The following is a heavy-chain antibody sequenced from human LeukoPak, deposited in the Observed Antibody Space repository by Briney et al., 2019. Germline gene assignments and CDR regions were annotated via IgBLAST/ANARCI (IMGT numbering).Heavy chain of an antibody. CDR2: IYSGGGT. Sequence: GGSLRLSCAASGFTVSSNYMSWVRQAPGKGLEWVSVIYSGGGTYYADSVKGRFTISRDNSKNTLHLQMNSLRAEDTAVYYCASPAVAGTHFDYWGQGTLVTVSS. J-gene: IGHJ4*02. D-gene: IGHD6-19*01. CDR3: ASPAVAGTHFDY. V-gene: IGHV3-53*01. CDR1: GFTVSSNY.